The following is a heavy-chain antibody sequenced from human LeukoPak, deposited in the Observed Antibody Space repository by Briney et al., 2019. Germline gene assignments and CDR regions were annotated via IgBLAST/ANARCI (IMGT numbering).Heavy chain of an antibody. CDR3: AKEFKPGHDAFDI. J-gene: IGHJ3*02. CDR1: GFNFNNYA. Sequence: PGGSLRLSCAVSGFNFNNYAMHWVRQAPGKGLEWVAVISFDGSKTYYADSVRGRFTISRDNSKNTLYLQMNSLRAEDTAVYYCAKEFKPGHDAFDIWGQGTMVTVSS. CDR2: ISFDGSKT. V-gene: IGHV3-30*18.